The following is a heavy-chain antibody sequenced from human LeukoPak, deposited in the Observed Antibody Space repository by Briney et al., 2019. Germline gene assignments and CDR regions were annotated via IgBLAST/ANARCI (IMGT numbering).Heavy chain of an antibody. Sequence: SETLPLTCAVYGGSFSGYYWSWIRQPPGKGLEWIGEINHSGSTNYNPSLKSRVTISVDTSKNQFSLKLSSVTAADTAVYYCARLEYSYGLNDYWGQGTLVTVSS. J-gene: IGHJ4*02. CDR2: INHSGST. CDR1: GGSFSGYY. V-gene: IGHV4-34*01. D-gene: IGHD5-18*01. CDR3: ARLEYSYGLNDY.